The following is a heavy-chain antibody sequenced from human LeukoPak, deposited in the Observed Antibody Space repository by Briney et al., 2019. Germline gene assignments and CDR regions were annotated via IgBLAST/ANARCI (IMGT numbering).Heavy chain of an antibody. D-gene: IGHD6-19*01. CDR2: ISSSGGSI. V-gene: IGHV3-48*03. CDR1: GFTFSSYE. J-gene: IGHJ4*02. Sequence: PGGSLRLSCAASGFTFSSYEMNWVRQAPGKGLEWISHISSSGGSIYYADSVKGRFTISRDNAKNSLYLQMHSLRAEDTAVYYCARDYIAVAGGDHFDYWGQGTLVTVSS. CDR3: ARDYIAVAGGDHFDY.